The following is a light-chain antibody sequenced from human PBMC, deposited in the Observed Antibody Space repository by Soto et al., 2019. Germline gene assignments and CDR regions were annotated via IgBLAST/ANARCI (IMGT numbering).Light chain of an antibody. CDR2: AAS. CDR3: QQSYSTRIFT. CDR1: QSISSY. J-gene: IGKJ3*01. V-gene: IGKV1-39*01. Sequence: DIQMTQSPSSLSASAGDRVTITCRASQSISSYLNWYQQKPGKAPKLLIYAASSLQSGVPSRFSGSGSGTDFTLTISSLQPEDFATYYCQQSYSTRIFTFGPGTKVDIK.